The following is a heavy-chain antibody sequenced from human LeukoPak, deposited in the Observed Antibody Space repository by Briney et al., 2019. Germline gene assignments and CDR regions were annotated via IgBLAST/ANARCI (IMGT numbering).Heavy chain of an antibody. V-gene: IGHV3-30-3*01. Sequence: PGGSLRLSCAASGFTFSSYAMHWVRQAPGKGLEWVAVISYDGSNKYYADSVKGRFTISRDNSKNTLYLQMNSLRAEDTAVYYCARGIAVPGPPFDYWGPGALVTVSS. CDR2: ISYDGSNK. J-gene: IGHJ4*02. CDR1: GFTFSSYA. D-gene: IGHD6-19*01. CDR3: ARGIAVPGPPFDY.